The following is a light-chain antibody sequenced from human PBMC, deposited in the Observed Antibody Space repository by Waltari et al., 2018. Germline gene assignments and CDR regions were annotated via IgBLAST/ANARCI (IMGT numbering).Light chain of an antibody. V-gene: IGKV3-20*01. J-gene: IGKJ1*01. CDR3: QHYVRLPAT. Sequence: IVLTQSTGTLSLSPGERATLSCRASQSVSRSLAWYQQKPGQAPKLLIYGASTRDTGIPDRFTGSGSGTDFSLTISSLEPEDFAIYFCQHYVRLPATFGQGTKVEIK. CDR1: QSVSRS. CDR2: GAS.